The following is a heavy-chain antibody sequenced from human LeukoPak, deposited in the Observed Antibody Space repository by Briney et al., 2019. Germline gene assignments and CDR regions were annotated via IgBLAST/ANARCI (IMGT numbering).Heavy chain of an antibody. Sequence: TGGSLRLSCAASGITFSSYAMSWVRQAPGKGLEWVSAISGSGGSTYYADSVKGRFTISRDNSKNTLYLQMNSLRAEDTAVYYCESIDRGYGDYRVHYWGQGTLVTVSS. CDR1: GITFSSYA. D-gene: IGHD4-17*01. J-gene: IGHJ4*02. CDR3: ESIDRGYGDYRVHY. CDR2: ISGSGGST. V-gene: IGHV3-23*01.